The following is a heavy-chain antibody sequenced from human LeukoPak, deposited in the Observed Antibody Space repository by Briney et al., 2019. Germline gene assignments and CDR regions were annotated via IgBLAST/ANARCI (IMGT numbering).Heavy chain of an antibody. V-gene: IGHV3-11*04. D-gene: IGHD2-2*01. J-gene: IGHJ6*03. CDR2: ISSSGSTI. Sequence: GGSLRLSCAASGFTFSDYYMSWIRQAPGKGLEWVSYISSSGSTIYYADSVKGRFTISRDNAKNSLYLQMNSLRAEDTAVYHCAVTGMPPYPYYYYMDVWGKGTTVTVTS. CDR3: AVTGMPPYPYYYYMDV. CDR1: GFTFSDYY.